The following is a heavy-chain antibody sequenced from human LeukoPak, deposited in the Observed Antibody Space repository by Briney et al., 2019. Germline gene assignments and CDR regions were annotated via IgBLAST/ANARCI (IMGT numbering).Heavy chain of an antibody. D-gene: IGHD6-13*01. V-gene: IGHV4-59*01. Sequence: PSETLSPTCTVSGGSISSYYWSWIRQPPGEGLEWIGYIYYSGSTNYNPSLKSRVTIPVDTSKNQFSLKLSSVTAADTAVYYCARDIAAAGRGGFDYWGQGTLVTVSS. CDR1: GGSISSYY. J-gene: IGHJ4*02. CDR2: IYYSGST. CDR3: ARDIAAAGRGGFDY.